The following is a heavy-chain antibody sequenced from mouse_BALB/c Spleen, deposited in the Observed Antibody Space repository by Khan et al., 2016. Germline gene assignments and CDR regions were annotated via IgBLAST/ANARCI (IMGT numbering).Heavy chain of an antibody. J-gene: IGHJ4*01. Sequence: QVQLQQSGPELVKPGASVKISCKASGYAFSSSGMNWVKQRPGQGLEWIGRIYPGDGDTNYNGKFKGKATLTADKSSSTAYMQPSSLTSVVSAVYFSAGGYGYGAMDYWGQGTSVTVSS. CDR3: AGGYGYGAMDY. CDR1: GYAFSSSG. V-gene: IGHV1-82*01. D-gene: IGHD1-2*01. CDR2: IYPGDGDT.